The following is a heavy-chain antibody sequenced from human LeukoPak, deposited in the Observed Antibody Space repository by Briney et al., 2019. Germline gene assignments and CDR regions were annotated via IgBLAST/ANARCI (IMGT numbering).Heavy chain of an antibody. CDR1: GGSFSGYY. CDR3: ASLDDCSGGSCYAEFFDY. D-gene: IGHD2-15*01. V-gene: IGHV4-34*01. CDR2: INHSGST. J-gene: IGHJ4*02. Sequence: PSETLSLTCAVYGGSFSGYYWSWIRQPPGKGLEWIGEINHSGSTNYNPSLTSRVTITVDTSKNKFSLKLSSVTAADTAVYYCASLDDCSGGSCYAEFFDYWGQGTLVTVSS.